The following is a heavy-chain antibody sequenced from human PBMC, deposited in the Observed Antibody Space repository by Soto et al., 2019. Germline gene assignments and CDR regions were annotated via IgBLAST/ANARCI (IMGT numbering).Heavy chain of an antibody. J-gene: IGHJ4*02. CDR2: IIPIFETA. CDR1: GDSFSSYA. Sequence: QVQLVQSGAELKKPGSSVRVSCKISGDSFSSYAISWVRQAPGEGLEWVGGIIPIFETANYAQKFQVIVTITAVESTTTAYMEVTRLRPEDTSIFYCAASDSSSWQHDYWGQGTLITVSS. D-gene: IGHD6-13*01. CDR3: AASDSSSWQHDY. V-gene: IGHV1-69*01.